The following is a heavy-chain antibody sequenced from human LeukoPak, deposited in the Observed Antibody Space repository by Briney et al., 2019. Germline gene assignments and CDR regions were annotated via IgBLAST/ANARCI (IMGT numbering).Heavy chain of an antibody. Sequence: GGSLRLSCAASGFTFSSYAMSWVRQAPGKGLEWVSTITGSGGITYYADSVKGRFTISRDNSKNTLFLQMNSLRAEDTAVYYCAKGGVAGTFDIWGQGTMLTVSS. CDR2: ITGSGGIT. CDR3: AKGGVAGTFDI. J-gene: IGHJ3*02. CDR1: GFTFSSYA. V-gene: IGHV3-23*01. D-gene: IGHD6-19*01.